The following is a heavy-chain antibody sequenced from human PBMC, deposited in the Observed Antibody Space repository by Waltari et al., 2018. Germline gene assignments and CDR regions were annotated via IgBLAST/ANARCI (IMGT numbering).Heavy chain of an antibody. D-gene: IGHD6-19*01. J-gene: IGHJ6*02. V-gene: IGHV3-30*18. CDR2: ISYEGSTK. CDR1: GFHFLCYV. Sequence: QVLLVESGGGVVQPGRSLSLSCAPSGFHFLCYVMPWVRQAPGKGPEWVAVISYEGSTKYYADSVKGRFTISRDNSMHTLDLQMNNLRHEDTGVYYCAKVARVAGYYYTGMDVWGQGTTVTVSS. CDR3: AKVARVAGYYYTGMDV.